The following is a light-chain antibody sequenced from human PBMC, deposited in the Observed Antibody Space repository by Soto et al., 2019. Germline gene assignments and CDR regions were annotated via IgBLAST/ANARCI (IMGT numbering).Light chain of an antibody. J-gene: IGLJ2*01. CDR2: EAS. CDR1: SSNVGSYNL. Sequence: QSVLTQSASVSGSPGQSITISCTGTSSNVGSYNLVSWYQHHPGEAPKLLISEASKRPSGVSNRFSGSKSGNTASLTISGLLAEDEAHYYCCSYAGSDTMIFGGGTKVTVL. V-gene: IGLV2-23*01. CDR3: CSYAGSDTMI.